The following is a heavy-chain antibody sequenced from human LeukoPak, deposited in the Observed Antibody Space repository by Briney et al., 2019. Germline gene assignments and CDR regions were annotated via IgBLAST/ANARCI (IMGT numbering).Heavy chain of an antibody. J-gene: IGHJ6*02. CDR3: AKRYCKSATCRSDMDA. CDR2: IQSDGSNT. Sequence: PGGSLRLSCAASGFTFSNYGMRWVRQAAGRGLEWVALIQSDGSNTYSADSVKGRFTISRDNPRNTLHLQMNRLRPEDTAVYYCAKRYCKSATCRSDMDAWGQGTTVTVSS. CDR1: GFTFSNYG. V-gene: IGHV3-30*02. D-gene: IGHD2-15*01.